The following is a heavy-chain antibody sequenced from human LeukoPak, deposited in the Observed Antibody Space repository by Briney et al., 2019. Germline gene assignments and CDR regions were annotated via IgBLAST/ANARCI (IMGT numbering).Heavy chain of an antibody. D-gene: IGHD3-10*01. CDR1: GGSISSYF. V-gene: IGHV4-4*07. Sequence: SETLSLTCTVSGGSISSYFWSWIRQPAGQGLEWIGRIYSSGNSHYNPSLKSRVTMSVDTSKNQFSLKLRSVTAADTAVYYCARDGSGSNSYYYYMDVWGKGTTVTISS. CDR2: IYSSGNS. CDR3: ARDGSGSNSYYYYMDV. J-gene: IGHJ6*03.